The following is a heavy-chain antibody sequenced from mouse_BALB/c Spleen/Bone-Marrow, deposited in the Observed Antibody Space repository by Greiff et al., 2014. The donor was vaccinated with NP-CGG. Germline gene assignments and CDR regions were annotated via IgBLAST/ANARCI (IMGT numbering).Heavy chain of an antibody. CDR3: ARGMITTSYWYFDV. D-gene: IGHD2-1*01. CDR2: IDPYYDGT. V-gene: IGHV1S135*01. J-gene: IGHJ1*01. Sequence: VQLKQSGPELEKPGASVKISCKASGYSFTGYNMNWVKQTSGKSLEWIGNIDPYYDGTNYNQKFKGKATLTVDKSSSTAYIHLTSLTSEDSAVYFCARGMITTSYWYFDVWGAGTTVTVSS. CDR1: GYSFTGYN.